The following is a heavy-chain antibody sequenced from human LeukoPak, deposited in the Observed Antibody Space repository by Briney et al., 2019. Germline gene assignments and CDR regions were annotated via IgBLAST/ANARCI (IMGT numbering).Heavy chain of an antibody. J-gene: IGHJ3*02. CDR3: ARGSGSYFFRGGDAFDI. V-gene: IGHV3-11*04. D-gene: IGHD1-26*01. CDR1: GFNVSSNY. Sequence: GGSLRLSCAASGFNVSSNYMSWVRQAPGKGLEWVSYISSSGSTIYYADSVKGRFTISRDNAKNSLYLQMNSLRAEDTAVYYCARGSGSYFFRGGDAFDIWGQGTMVTVSS. CDR2: ISSSGSTI.